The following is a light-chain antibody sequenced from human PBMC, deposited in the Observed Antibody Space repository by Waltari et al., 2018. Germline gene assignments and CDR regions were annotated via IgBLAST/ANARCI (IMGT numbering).Light chain of an antibody. J-gene: IGKJ1*01. CDR2: FGS. Sequence: DIVVTQSPLSLPVTPGEPASISCRSSQSLLDRNGYNLLDWYLQKPGQSPQLLIYFGSNRASGVPDRFSGSGSGRDFTLKISRVEAEDVRVYYCMQALQTPWTFGQGTKVEIK. V-gene: IGKV2-28*01. CDR3: MQALQTPWT. CDR1: QSLLDRNGYNL.